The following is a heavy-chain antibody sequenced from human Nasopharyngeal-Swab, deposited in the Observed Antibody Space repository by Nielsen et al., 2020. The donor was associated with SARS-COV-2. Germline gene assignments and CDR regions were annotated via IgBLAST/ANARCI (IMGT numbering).Heavy chain of an antibody. V-gene: IGHV3-74*01. CDR3: ARARGDLGY. D-gene: IGHD5-12*01. J-gene: IGHJ4*02. CDR1: GFTFSSYW. CDR2: INSDGSST. Sequence: ESLKISWAVSGFTFSSYWMHWVRQAPGKGLVWVSRINSDGSSTSYADSVKGRFTISRDNAKNTLYLQMNSLRAEDTAVYYCARARGDLGYWGQGTLVTVSS.